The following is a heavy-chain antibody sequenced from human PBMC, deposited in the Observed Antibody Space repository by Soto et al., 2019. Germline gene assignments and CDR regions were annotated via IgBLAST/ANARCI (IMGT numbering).Heavy chain of an antibody. J-gene: IGHJ6*02. CDR1: GGSISSGGYY. V-gene: IGHV4-31*03. CDR2: IYYSGST. CDR3: ARGTNYXGSGSYMAPYYYYGMDV. D-gene: IGHD3-10*01. Sequence: KPSATLSLTCTVSGGSISSGGYYWSWIRQHPGKGLEWIGYIYYSGSTYYNPSLKSRVTISVDTSKNQFSLKLSSVTAADTAVYYCARGTNYXGSGSYMAPYYYYGMDVWGQGTTVTVSS.